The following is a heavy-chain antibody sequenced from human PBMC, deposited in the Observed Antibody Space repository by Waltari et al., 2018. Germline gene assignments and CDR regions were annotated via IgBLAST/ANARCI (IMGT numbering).Heavy chain of an antibody. CDR2: SNPNSGGT. CDR3: AMTYYYGSGSYYNDDY. CDR1: GYTFTGCC. Sequence: QVQRVQSGAEVKKPGASVTVSCKPSGYTFTGCCLPWGRQAPVQGLEWRGWSNPNSGGTNYTQKFQGRVTMTRDTSISTAYMELSRLRSDDTAVYYCAMTYYYGSGSYYNDDYWGQGTLVTVSS. J-gene: IGHJ4*02. D-gene: IGHD3-10*01. V-gene: IGHV1-2*02.